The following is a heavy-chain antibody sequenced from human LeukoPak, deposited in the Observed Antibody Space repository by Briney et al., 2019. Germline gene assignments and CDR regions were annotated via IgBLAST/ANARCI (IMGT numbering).Heavy chain of an antibody. V-gene: IGHV4-31*03. D-gene: IGHD6-6*01. J-gene: IGHJ6*03. CDR2: IYYSGST. CDR3: ARDSSSSGYYYYMDV. CDR1: GGSISSGGYY. Sequence: SQTLSLTCTVSGGSISSGGYYWSWIRQHPGKGLEWIGYIYYSGSTYYNPSLKSRVTISVDTSKNQFSLKLSSVTAADTAVYYCARDSSSSGYYYYMDVWGKGTTVTVSS.